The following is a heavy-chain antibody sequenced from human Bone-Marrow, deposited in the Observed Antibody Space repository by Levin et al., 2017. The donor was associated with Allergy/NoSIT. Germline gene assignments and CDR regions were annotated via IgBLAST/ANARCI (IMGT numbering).Heavy chain of an antibody. CDR3: GGKFGSGWDTRVFDF. D-gene: IGHD6-19*01. CDR2: IYLSGGT. CDR1: GASISSYY. J-gene: IGHJ3*01. Sequence: ESLKISCTVSGASISSYYWSWIRQAPGKGLEWLGYIYLSGGTNYNPSLNSRVTISLDTSKNQFSLKLTSVTSADTAVYYCGGKFGSGWDTRVFDFWGQGTLVAVSS. V-gene: IGHV4-59*01.